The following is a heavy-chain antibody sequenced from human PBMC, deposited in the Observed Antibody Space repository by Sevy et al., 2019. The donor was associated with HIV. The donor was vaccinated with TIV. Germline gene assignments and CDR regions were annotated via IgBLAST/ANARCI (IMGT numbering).Heavy chain of an antibody. J-gene: IGHJ4*02. D-gene: IGHD6-19*01. CDR3: AGRIAVAAFDY. CDR1: GGSFGSSSYY. Sequence: SETLSLTCTVSGGSFGSSSYYWNWIRQPAGKGLEWIGRIYTSGTTNYNPSLKSRVTMSVDTSKNQCSLKLSAVTAADTPVYYCAGRIAVAAFDYWGQGNLVTVSS. V-gene: IGHV4-61*02. CDR2: IYTSGTT.